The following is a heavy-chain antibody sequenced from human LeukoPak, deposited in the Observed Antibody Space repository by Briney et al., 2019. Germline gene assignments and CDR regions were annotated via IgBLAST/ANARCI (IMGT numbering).Heavy chain of an antibody. CDR2: ISAYNGNI. J-gene: IGHJ4*02. D-gene: IGHD3-3*01. CDR1: GYTFISYG. Sequence: ASVKVSCKASGYTFISYGITWVRQAPGQGLEWLGWISAYNGNIDYAQKLQGRVTLTTDTSTSTACMEVRSLRSDDTAVYYCASMSGYYPSYYFDYWGQGTLVTVSS. V-gene: IGHV1-18*01. CDR3: ASMSGYYPSYYFDY.